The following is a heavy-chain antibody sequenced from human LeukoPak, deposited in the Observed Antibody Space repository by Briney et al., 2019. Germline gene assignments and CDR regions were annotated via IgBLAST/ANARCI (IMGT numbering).Heavy chain of an antibody. CDR2: INHSGST. J-gene: IGHJ3*02. Sequence: SETLSLTRAVYGGSFSGYYWSWIRQPPGKGLEWIGEINHSGSTNYNPSLKSRVTISVDTSKNQFSLKLSSVTAADTAVYYYARGGCSGGSCYEDAFDIWGQGTMVTVSS. CDR3: ARGGCSGGSCYEDAFDI. V-gene: IGHV4-34*01. CDR1: GGSFSGYY. D-gene: IGHD2-15*01.